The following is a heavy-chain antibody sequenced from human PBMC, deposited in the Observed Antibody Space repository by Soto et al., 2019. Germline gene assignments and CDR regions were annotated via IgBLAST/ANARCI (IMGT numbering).Heavy chain of an antibody. CDR1: GGSFSGYY. CDR2: INHSGST. Sequence: SETLSLTCAVSGGSFSGYYWSWIRQPPGKGLEWIGEINHSGSTNYNPSLKSRVTISVDTSKNQFSLKLSSVTAADTAVYYCARRHEWLSGYWKTYYGHGMDVWGQGTTVTVSS. V-gene: IGHV4-34*01. CDR3: ARRHEWLSGYWKTYYGHGMDV. D-gene: IGHD3-3*01. J-gene: IGHJ6*02.